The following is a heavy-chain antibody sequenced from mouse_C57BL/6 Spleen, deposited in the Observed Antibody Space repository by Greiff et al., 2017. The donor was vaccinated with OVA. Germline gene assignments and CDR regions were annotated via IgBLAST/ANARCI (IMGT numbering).Heavy chain of an antibody. CDR3: ARGYYGSSYPYWYFDV. V-gene: IGHV1-59*01. Sequence: QVQLKQPGAELVRPGTSVKLSCKASGYTFTSYWMHWVKQRPGQGLEWIGVIDPSDSYTNYNQKFKGKATLTVDTSSSTAYMQLSSLTSEDSAVYYCARGYYGSSYPYWYFDVWGTGTTVTVSS. D-gene: IGHD1-1*01. CDR2: IDPSDSYT. CDR1: GYTFTSYW. J-gene: IGHJ1*03.